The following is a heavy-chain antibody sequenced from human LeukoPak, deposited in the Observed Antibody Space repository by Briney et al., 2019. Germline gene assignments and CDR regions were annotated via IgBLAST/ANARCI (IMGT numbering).Heavy chain of an antibody. D-gene: IGHD4-23*01. Sequence: PGGSLRLSCAASGFTLSTCTMNWVRQAPGKGLEWVSSISSTSSYIYYADSVKGRFTISRDNAKNSLYLQMNNLRAEDTSVYYCAREGGNPDAFDIWGQGTMVTVSS. J-gene: IGHJ3*02. V-gene: IGHV3-21*01. CDR2: ISSTSSYI. CDR3: AREGGNPDAFDI. CDR1: GFTLSTCT.